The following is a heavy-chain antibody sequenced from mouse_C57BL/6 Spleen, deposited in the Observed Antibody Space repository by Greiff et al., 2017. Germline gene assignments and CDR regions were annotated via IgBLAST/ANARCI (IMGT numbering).Heavy chain of an antibody. CDR3: ARKRDYDDYFDY. V-gene: IGHV5-16*01. D-gene: IGHD2-4*01. CDR2: INYDGSST. Sequence: EVKLVESEGGLVQPGSSMKLSCTASGFTFSDYYMAWVRQVPEKGLEWVANINYDGSSTYYLASLKSRFIISRDNAKNILYLQMSSLKSEDTATYYCARKRDYDDYFDYWGQGTTLTVSS. CDR1: GFTFSDYY. J-gene: IGHJ2*01.